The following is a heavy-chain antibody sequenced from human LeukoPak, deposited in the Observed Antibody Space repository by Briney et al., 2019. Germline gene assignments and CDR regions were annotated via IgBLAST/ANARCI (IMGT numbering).Heavy chain of an antibody. D-gene: IGHD6-19*01. V-gene: IGHV1-24*01. CDR2: FDPEDGER. J-gene: IGHJ4*02. CDR1: GYTLTELS. CDR3: ATQWLVRGLECYFDY. Sequence: GASVKVSCKVSGYTLTELSMHWVRQAPGKGLEWMGGFDPEDGERIYAQKLQGRVTMTEDTSTDTAYMELSSLRSEDTAVYYCATQWLVRGLECYFDYWGQGTLVTVSS.